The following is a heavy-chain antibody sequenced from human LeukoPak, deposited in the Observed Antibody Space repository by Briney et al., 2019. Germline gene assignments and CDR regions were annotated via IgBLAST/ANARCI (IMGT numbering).Heavy chain of an antibody. CDR2: MNPNSGNT. D-gene: IGHD2-2*02. CDR3: ARGQNIVVVPAAIYAHDAFDI. J-gene: IGHJ3*02. Sequence: RASVKVSCKASGYTFTSYDINWVRQATGQGLEWMGWMNPNSGNTGYAQKFQGRVTMTRNTSISTAYMELSSLRSEGTAVYYCARGQNIVVVPAAIYAHDAFDIWGQGTMVTVSS. V-gene: IGHV1-8*01. CDR1: GYTFTSYD.